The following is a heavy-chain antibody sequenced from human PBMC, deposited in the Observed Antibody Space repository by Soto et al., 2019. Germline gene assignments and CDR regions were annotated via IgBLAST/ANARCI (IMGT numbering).Heavy chain of an antibody. J-gene: IGHJ4*02. CDR1: GYTFSSYG. CDR2: ISAYNGHT. CDR3: ARVPLGSSGWYAMSTNGDY. V-gene: IGHV1-18*04. Sequence: QVQLVQSGAEVKKPGASVKVSCKASGYTFSSYGITWVRQAPGQGLEWMGGISAYNGHTNYAQKLQGRVTMTTDTXTSTADMEVWSLRSDDAAVYYCARVPLGSSGWYAMSTNGDYWGQGTLVTVSS. D-gene: IGHD6-13*01.